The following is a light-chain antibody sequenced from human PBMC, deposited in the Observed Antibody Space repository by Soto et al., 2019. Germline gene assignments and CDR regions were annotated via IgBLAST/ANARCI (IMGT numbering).Light chain of an antibody. CDR3: QQYNSWPPT. CDR1: QSVRSN. V-gene: IGKV3-15*01. Sequence: EVVMTQSPATQSVSPGERATLSCRASQSVRSNLAWYQQKPGQPPRLLIYAASTRVTTIPARFSGSEFGTEFTLTISSLQSEDFAVYYCQQYNSWPPTFGQGTKVDI. CDR2: AAS. J-gene: IGKJ1*01.